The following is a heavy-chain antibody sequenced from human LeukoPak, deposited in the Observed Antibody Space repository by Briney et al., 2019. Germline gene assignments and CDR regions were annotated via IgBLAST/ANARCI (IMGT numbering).Heavy chain of an antibody. CDR1: GFTFSSYA. V-gene: IGHV3-30-3*01. CDR2: ISYDGSNK. Sequence: GRSLRLSCAASGFTFSSYAMPWVRQAPGKGLEWVAVISYDGSNKYYADSVKGRFTISRDNSKNTLYLQMNSLRAEDTAVYYCASVRTYYGSGSYFEYWGQGTLVTVSS. D-gene: IGHD3-10*01. CDR3: ASVRTYYGSGSYFEY. J-gene: IGHJ4*02.